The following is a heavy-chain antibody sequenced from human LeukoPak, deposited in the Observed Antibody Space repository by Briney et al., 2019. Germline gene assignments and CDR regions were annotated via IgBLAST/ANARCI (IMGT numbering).Heavy chain of an antibody. CDR2: ISSTGGTT. CDR1: GIIFSSYG. CDR3: VPRMEWSCYMDV. D-gene: IGHD3-3*01. Sequence: LAGGSLRLSCAASGIIFSSYGMSWVRQAPGKGLEWVSSISSTGGTTYYADSVKGRFTISRDNSKNTLYLQMHSLRAEDTAVYYCVPRMEWSCYMDVWGKGTTVTVSS. V-gene: IGHV3-23*01. J-gene: IGHJ6*03.